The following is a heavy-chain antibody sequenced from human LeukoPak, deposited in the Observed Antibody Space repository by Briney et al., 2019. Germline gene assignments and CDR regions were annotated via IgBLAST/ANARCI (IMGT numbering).Heavy chain of an antibody. CDR2: IRGSGGST. CDR1: GFTFSSYA. J-gene: IGHJ4*02. V-gene: IGHV3-23*01. D-gene: IGHD3-10*01. Sequence: GGSLRLSCAASGFTFSSYAMSWVHQAPGKGLEWVSAIRGSGGSTYYTDSVKGRFTISRDNSKNTLYLQMNSLKAEDTAVYYCAKRGEDADYFDYWGQGTLVTVSS. CDR3: AKRGEDADYFDY.